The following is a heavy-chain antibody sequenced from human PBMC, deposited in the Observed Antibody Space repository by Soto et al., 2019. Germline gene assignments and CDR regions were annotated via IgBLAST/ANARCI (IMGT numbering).Heavy chain of an antibody. Sequence: ASVKVSCKASGYTFTSYGISWVRQAPGQGLEWMGRISAYNGNTNYAQKLQGRVTMTTDTSTSTAYMELRSLRSDDTAMYYCARSISMTSRAFEFSGQGTMVTVSS. CDR2: ISAYNGNT. V-gene: IGHV1-18*01. CDR1: GYTFTSYG. CDR3: ARSISMTSRAFEF. J-gene: IGHJ3*01. D-gene: IGHD3-22*01.